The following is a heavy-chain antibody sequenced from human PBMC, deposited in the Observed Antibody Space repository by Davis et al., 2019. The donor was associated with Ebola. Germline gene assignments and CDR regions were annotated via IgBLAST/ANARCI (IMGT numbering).Heavy chain of an antibody. CDR2: ISGSGGGT. Sequence: GESLKISCAASGFTFSSYAMSWVRQAPGKGLEWVSAISGSGGGTYYADSVKGRFTISRDNSENTLYLQMNSLRVEDTAVYFCARGGAVAPDWGPGTLVTVSS. D-gene: IGHD4-23*01. J-gene: IGHJ4*02. CDR3: ARGGAVAPD. V-gene: IGHV3-23*01. CDR1: GFTFSSYA.